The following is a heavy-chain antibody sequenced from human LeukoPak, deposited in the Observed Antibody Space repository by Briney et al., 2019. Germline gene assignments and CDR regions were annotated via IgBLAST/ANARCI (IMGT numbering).Heavy chain of an antibody. V-gene: IGHV3-23*01. Sequence: GGSLRLSCAASGFTFSTYAMTWVRQAPGKGLEWVSAISGGGTNTYYADSVKGRFTSSRDNSKNTVYLQMNSLRAEDTAVYYCARRVVPAPTGLDYWGQGTLVTVSS. J-gene: IGHJ4*02. CDR1: GFTFSTYA. CDR2: ISGGGTNT. D-gene: IGHD2-15*01. CDR3: ARRVVPAPTGLDY.